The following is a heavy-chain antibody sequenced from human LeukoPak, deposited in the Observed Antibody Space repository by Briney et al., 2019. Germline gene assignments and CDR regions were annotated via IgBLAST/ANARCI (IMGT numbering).Heavy chain of an antibody. Sequence: ASVKVSCKATGGTFSSYAISWVRQAPGQGLEWMGGIIPIFGTANYAQKFQGRVTITADESTSTACMELSSLRSEDTAVYYCARDTLVEDSGSYYDTQSDYWGQGTLVTVSS. CDR1: GGTFSSYA. D-gene: IGHD1-26*01. CDR2: IIPIFGTA. V-gene: IGHV1-69*01. CDR3: ARDTLVEDSGSYYDTQSDY. J-gene: IGHJ4*02.